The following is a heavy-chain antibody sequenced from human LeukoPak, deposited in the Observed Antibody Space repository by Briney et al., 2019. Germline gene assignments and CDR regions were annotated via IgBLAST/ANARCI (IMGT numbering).Heavy chain of an antibody. Sequence: PSETLSLTCTVSGGSISSYYWSWIRQPPGKGLEWIGYIYYSGSTNYNLSLKSRVTISVDTSKNQFSLKLSSVTAADTAVYYCARGGGYSGYDPFDCWGQGTLVTVSS. CDR3: ARGGGYSGYDPFDC. J-gene: IGHJ4*02. CDR1: GGSISSYY. V-gene: IGHV4-59*08. D-gene: IGHD5-12*01. CDR2: IYYSGST.